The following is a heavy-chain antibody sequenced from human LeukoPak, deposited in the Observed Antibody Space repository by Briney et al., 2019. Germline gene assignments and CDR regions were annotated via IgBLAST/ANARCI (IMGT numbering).Heavy chain of an antibody. CDR1: GFTFSSYW. Sequence: GGSLRLSCAASGFTFSSYWMSWVRQAPGKGLEWVANINQDGSEKYYVDSVKGRFTISRDNAKNSLYLQMNSLRAEDTAVYYCASFSNVGLGSGECHYGIDVWCQGTTVTVPS. J-gene: IGHJ6*02. CDR3: ASFSNVGLGSGECHYGIDV. D-gene: IGHD3-16*01. CDR2: INQDGSEK. V-gene: IGHV3-7*01.